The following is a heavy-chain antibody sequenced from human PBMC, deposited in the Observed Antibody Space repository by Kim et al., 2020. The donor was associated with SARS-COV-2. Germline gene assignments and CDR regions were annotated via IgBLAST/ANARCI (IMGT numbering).Heavy chain of an antibody. CDR1: GDSISSYY. V-gene: IGHV4-59*13. Sequence: SETLSLTCTVSGDSISSYYWSWIRQPPGKGLEWIGYIYYSGSTNYNPSLKSRVTISVDTSKNQFSLKLSSVTAADTAVYYCARVRVVGGMDVWGQGTTVTVSS. J-gene: IGHJ6*02. CDR2: IYYSGST. D-gene: IGHD3-10*01. CDR3: ARVRVVGGMDV.